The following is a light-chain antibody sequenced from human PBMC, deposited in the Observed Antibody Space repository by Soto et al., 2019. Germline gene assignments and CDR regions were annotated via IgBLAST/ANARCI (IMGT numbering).Light chain of an antibody. Sequence: DVVMTQSPLSLPVTLGQPASISCGSDQMLVQSDGIAYFSWFQQRPGRSPRRLIYKVSNRDSGVPARFSGSGSGTDFALKISRVEAEDVGVYYCMQGTHWPITFGQGTRLAIK. V-gene: IGKV2-30*02. CDR3: MQGTHWPIT. CDR2: KVS. CDR1: QMLVQSDGIAY. J-gene: IGKJ5*01.